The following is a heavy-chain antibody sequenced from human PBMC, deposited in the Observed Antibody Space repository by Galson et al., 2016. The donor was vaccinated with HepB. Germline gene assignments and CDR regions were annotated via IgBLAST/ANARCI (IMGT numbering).Heavy chain of an antibody. CDR1: GFSLTTSGVG. CDR3: AHKQIAAAAAPYDY. Sequence: PALVKPTQTLTLTCTFSGFSLTTSGVGVGWIRQPPGQALEWLALIYWDDDKRFSPSLKSRLTITKDTSKNQVVLTMTNMDPVDTATYYCAHKQIAAAAAPYDYWGQGTLVSVSS. J-gene: IGHJ4*02. CDR2: IYWDDDK. D-gene: IGHD6-13*01. V-gene: IGHV2-5*02.